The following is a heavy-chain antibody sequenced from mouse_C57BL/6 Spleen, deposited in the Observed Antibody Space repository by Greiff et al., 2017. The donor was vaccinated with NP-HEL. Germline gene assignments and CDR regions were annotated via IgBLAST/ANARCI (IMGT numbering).Heavy chain of an antibody. D-gene: IGHD2-5*01. V-gene: IGHV5-4*01. CDR2: ISDGGSYT. CDR3: ARDDSNWYFDV. CDR1: GFTFSSYA. Sequence: EVQGVESGGGLVKPGGSLKLSCAASGFTFSSYAMSWVRQTPEKRLEWVATISDGGSYTYYPDNVKGRFTISRDNAKNNLYLQMSHLKSEDTAMYYCARDDSNWYFDVWGTGTTVTVSS. J-gene: IGHJ1*03.